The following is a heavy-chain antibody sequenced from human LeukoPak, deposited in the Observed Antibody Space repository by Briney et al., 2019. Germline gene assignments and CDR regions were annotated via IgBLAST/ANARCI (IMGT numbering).Heavy chain of an antibody. CDR2: IIPILGIA. V-gene: IGHV1-69*04. CDR1: GGTFSSYA. D-gene: IGHD4-11*01. J-gene: IGHJ4*02. Sequence: SVKVSCKASGGTFSSYAISWVRQAPGQGLEWMGRIIPILGIANYAQKFQGRVTITADKSTSTAYMELSSLRSEDTAVYYCARDQGGTTVTAPVDYWGQGTLVTVSS. CDR3: ARDQGGTTVTAPVDY.